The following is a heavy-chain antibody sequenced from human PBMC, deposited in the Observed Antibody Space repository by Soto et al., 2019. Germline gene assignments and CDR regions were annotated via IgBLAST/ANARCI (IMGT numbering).Heavy chain of an antibody. V-gene: IGHV1-18*04. Sequence: ASVKVACKSSGYTFTSYGISCLRQSPGQRIEWMGWISAYNGNTHYAQKLQGRFTMTTDTSTSTAYTELRSLRSDDTAVYYCASDLPAATLKYYYYGMDVWGQGITVTVSS. CDR2: ISAYNGNT. CDR1: GYTFTSYG. CDR3: ASDLPAATLKYYYYGMDV. J-gene: IGHJ6*02. D-gene: IGHD2-2*01.